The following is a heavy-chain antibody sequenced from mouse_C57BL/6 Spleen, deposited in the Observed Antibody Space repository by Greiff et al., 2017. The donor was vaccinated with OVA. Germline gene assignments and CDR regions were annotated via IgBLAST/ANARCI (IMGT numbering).Heavy chain of an antibody. CDR3: ASQTAQALYAMDY. D-gene: IGHD3-2*02. V-gene: IGHV2-9-1*01. CDR1: GFSLTSYA. CDR2: IWTGGGT. Sequence: VKLMESGPGLVAPSQSLSITCTVSGFSLTSYAISWVRQPPGKGLEWLGVIWTGGGTNYNSALNSRLSISKDNSKSHVSLKMNSLQTDDTARYDCASQTAQALYAMDYWGQGTSVTVSS. J-gene: IGHJ4*01.